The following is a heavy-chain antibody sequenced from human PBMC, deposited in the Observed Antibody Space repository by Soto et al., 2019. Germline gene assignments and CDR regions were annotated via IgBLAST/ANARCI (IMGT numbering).Heavy chain of an antibody. J-gene: IGHJ4*02. V-gene: IGHV4-4*02. D-gene: IGHD3-22*01. Sequence: SETLSLTCAVSGGSISSTNWWSWVRQPPGKGLEWIGQIDHSGSTEYNPSLKSRVTISGDKPKNQFSLKLSSVTAADTAVHYCARGYYYDSGAYCSYLAYWSQGTLVTVSS. CDR1: GGSISSTNW. CDR2: IDHSGST. CDR3: ARGYYYDSGAYCSYLAY.